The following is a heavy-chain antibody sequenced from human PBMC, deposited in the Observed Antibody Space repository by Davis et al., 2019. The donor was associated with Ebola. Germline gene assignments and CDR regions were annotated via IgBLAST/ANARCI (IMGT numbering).Heavy chain of an antibody. D-gene: IGHD2-21*02. CDR1: GYTFTSYG. J-gene: IGHJ6*02. Sequence: AASVKVSCKASGYTFTSYGISWVRQAPGQGLEWMGWISAYNGNTNYAQKLQGRVTMTTDTSTSTAYMELRSLRSDDTAVYYCACGGDCLLNYGMDVWGQGTTVTVSS. CDR3: ACGGDCLLNYGMDV. V-gene: IGHV1-18*01. CDR2: ISAYNGNT.